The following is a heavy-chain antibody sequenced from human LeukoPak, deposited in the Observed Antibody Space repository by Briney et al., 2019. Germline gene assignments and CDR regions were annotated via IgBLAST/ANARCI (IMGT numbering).Heavy chain of an antibody. V-gene: IGHV6-1*01. J-gene: IGHJ4*02. Sequence: SQTLSLTCAISGDSVSSNSAAWNWIRQSPSRGLEWLGRTYYRSKWYNDYAVSVKSRITINPDTSKNQFSLQLNSVTPEDTAVYYCARDSTTPSSSWFSYYFYYWGQGTLVTVSS. CDR1: GDSVSSNSAA. D-gene: IGHD6-13*01. CDR2: TYYRSKWYN. CDR3: ARDSTTPSSSWFSYYFYY.